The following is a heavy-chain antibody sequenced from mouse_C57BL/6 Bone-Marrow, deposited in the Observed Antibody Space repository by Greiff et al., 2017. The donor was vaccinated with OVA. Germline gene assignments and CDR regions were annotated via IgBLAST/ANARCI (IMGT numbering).Heavy chain of an antibody. D-gene: IGHD1-1*01. Sequence: QVQLQQSGAELVRPGTSVKVSCKASGYAFTNYLIEWVKQRPGQGLEWIGVINPGSGGTNYNEKFKGKATLTADKSSSTAYMQLSSLTSEDSAVYFCAPYYGSSWFAYWGQGTLVTVSA. V-gene: IGHV1-54*01. CDR1: GYAFTNYL. CDR3: APYYGSSWFAY. CDR2: INPGSGGT. J-gene: IGHJ3*01.